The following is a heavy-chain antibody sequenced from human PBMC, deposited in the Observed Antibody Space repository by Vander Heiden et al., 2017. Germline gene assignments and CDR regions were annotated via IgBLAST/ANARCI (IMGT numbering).Heavy chain of an antibody. CDR1: GGSFSGYY. Sequence: QVQLQQWGAGLLKRSETLSLTCAVYGGSFSGYYWSWSRQPLGKGLEWIGEINHSASTNYHPSLKSRVTISVDTSKTQFSLKLSSVPAADTAVYYCARGREYYDSSGHFGYWGQGTLVTVSS. CDR3: ARGREYYDSSGHFGY. V-gene: IGHV4-34*01. CDR2: INHSAST. D-gene: IGHD3-22*01. J-gene: IGHJ4*02.